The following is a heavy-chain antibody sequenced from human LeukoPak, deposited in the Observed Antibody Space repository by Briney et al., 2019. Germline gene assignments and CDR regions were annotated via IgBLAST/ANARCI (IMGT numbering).Heavy chain of an antibody. V-gene: IGHV1-2*02. CDR1: GYTFTGYY. D-gene: IGHD6-6*01. CDR3: ARDFLLSIAARPYNRFDP. Sequence: GASVKVSCKASGYTFTGYYMHWVRQAPGQGLEWMGWINPNSGGTNYAQKFQGRVTMTRDTSISTAYMELSRLRSDDTAVYYCARDFLLSIAARPYNRFDPWGQGTLVTVSS. J-gene: IGHJ5*02. CDR2: INPNSGGT.